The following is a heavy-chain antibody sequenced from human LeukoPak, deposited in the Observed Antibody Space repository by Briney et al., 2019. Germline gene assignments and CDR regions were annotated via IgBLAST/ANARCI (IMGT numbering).Heavy chain of an antibody. CDR3: ARGTSGQYYSPIDY. V-gene: IGHV3-11*06. CDR1: GFTFSDYY. CDR2: ISSSSSYI. D-gene: IGHD1-26*01. J-gene: IGHJ4*02. Sequence: GGSLRLSCAASGFTFSDYYMSWIRQAPGKGLEWVSSISSSSSYIYYADSVKGRFTISRDNAKNSLYLQMNSLRAEDTAVYYCARGTSGQYYSPIDYWGQGTLVTVSS.